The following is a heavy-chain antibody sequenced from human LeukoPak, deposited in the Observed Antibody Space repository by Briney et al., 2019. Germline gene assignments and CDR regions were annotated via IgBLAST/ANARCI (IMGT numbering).Heavy chain of an antibody. V-gene: IGHV1-46*01. CDR2: INPSGGST. J-gene: IGHJ6*02. CDR1: GYTFTSYY. D-gene: IGHD6-6*01. CDR3: ARGKVSIAARPLSYYYYGMDV. Sequence: ASVKVSCKASGYTFTSYYMHWVRQAPGQGLEWMGIINPSGGSTSYAQKFQGRVTMTRNTSISTAYMELSSPRSEDTAVYYCARGKVSIAARPLSYYYYGMDVWGQGTTVTVSS.